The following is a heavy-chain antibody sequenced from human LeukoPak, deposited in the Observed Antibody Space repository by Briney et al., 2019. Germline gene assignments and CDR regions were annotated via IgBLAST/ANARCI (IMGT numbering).Heavy chain of an antibody. D-gene: IGHD1-26*01. CDR3: ARARLLGAMGIGDAFDI. CDR1: GGSISSGGYY. J-gene: IGHJ3*02. V-gene: IGHV4-30-2*01. Sequence: SETLSLTCTVSGGSISSGGYYWSWIRQPPGKGLEWIGYIYHSGSTYYNPSLKSRVTISVDRSKNQFSLKLSSVTAADTAVYYCARARLLGAMGIGDAFDIWGQGTMVTVSS. CDR2: IYHSGST.